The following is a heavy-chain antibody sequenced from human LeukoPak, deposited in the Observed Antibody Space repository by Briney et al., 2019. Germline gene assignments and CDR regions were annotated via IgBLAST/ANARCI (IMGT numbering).Heavy chain of an antibody. CDR1: GFTFSSYA. V-gene: IGHV3-33*08. CDR2: IWYDGSNK. Sequence: GGSLRLSCAASGFTFSSYAMHWVRQAPGKGLEWVAVIWYDGSNKYYGDSVKGRFTISRDNSKNTLYLQMNSLRAEDTAVYYCARDPYTAMAQMIRYYYGMDVWGQGTTVTVSS. CDR3: ARDPYTAMAQMIRYYYGMDV. D-gene: IGHD5-18*01. J-gene: IGHJ6*02.